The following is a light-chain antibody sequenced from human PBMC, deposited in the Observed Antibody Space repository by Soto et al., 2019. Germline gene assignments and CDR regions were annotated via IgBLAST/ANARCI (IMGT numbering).Light chain of an antibody. Sequence: QSVLTQPPSASGTPGQRVTISCSGGSSNIGSNTVNWYQQLPGTAPKLLVFSNLQRPSGVPDRFSGSKSGTSASLAISGLRSEDEADYYCAAWDDSLNGQVFGGGTQLTVL. CDR2: SNL. CDR1: SSNIGSNT. CDR3: AAWDDSLNGQV. J-gene: IGLJ3*02. V-gene: IGLV1-44*01.